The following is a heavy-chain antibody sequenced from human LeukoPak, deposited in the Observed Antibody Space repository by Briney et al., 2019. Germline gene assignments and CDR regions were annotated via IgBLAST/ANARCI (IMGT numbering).Heavy chain of an antibody. J-gene: IGHJ4*02. Sequence: GGSLRLSCAASGFTFSSYAMHWVRQAPGKGLEGGAIISYDGSNKYYADSVKGRFTISRDNSKNTLFLQMNSLRAEDTAVYFCAREGDILTGYYPFDYWGQGTLVTVSS. D-gene: IGHD3-9*01. CDR1: GFTFSSYA. CDR3: AREGDILTGYYPFDY. V-gene: IGHV3-30*04. CDR2: ISYDGSNK.